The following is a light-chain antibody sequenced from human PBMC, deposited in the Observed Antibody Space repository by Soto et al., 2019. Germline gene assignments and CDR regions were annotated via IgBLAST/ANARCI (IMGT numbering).Light chain of an antibody. CDR2: GTS. J-gene: IGKJ1*01. V-gene: IGKV3D-15*01. Sequence: ELVMTQSPVTLSVSPGERATLSCRASQRISSNLAWYQQKPGQAPRLLIYGTSTRATGIPARFSGSGSGTDFTLTISSLQSEYSAVYYCQHYCNRHLWTFGQGTKVEIK. CDR3: QHYCNRHLWT. CDR1: QRISSN.